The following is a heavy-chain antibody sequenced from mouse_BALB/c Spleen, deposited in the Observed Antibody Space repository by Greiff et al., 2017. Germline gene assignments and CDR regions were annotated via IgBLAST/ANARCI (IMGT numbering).Heavy chain of an antibody. V-gene: IGHV1-9*01. CDR2: ILPGSGST. CDR1: GYTFSSYW. J-gene: IGHJ1*01. Sequence: QVQLKESGAELMKPGASVKISCKATGYTFSSYWIEWVKQRPGHGLEWIGEILPGSGSTNYNEKFKGKATFTADTSSNTAYIQLSSLTSEDSAVYYCARRGYDVYFDVWGAGTTVTVSS. CDR3: ARRGYDVYFDV. D-gene: IGHD2-14*01.